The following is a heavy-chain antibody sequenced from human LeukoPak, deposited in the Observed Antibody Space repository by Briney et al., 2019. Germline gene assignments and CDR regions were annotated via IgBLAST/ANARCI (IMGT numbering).Heavy chain of an antibody. CDR2: ISSSGSTI. CDR3: ARDVVTPLYCSSTSCYSGFDP. CDR1: GFTFSDYY. Sequence: GGSLRLSCAASGFTFSDYYMSWIRQAPGKGLEWVSYISSSGSTIYYADSVKGRFTISRDNAKNSLYLQMNSLRAEDTAVYYCARDVVTPLYCSSTSCYSGFDPWGQGTLVTVSS. J-gene: IGHJ5*02. V-gene: IGHV3-11*04. D-gene: IGHD2-2*02.